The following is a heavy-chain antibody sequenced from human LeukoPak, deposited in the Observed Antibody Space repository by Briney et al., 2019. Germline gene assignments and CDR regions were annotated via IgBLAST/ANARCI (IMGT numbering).Heavy chain of an antibody. CDR1: GFTFRDAW. J-gene: IGHJ1*01. D-gene: IGHD3-3*01. V-gene: IGHV3-15*01. CDR2: IRSKTDGGTT. CDR3: AKHIYGVVSIQQ. Sequence: GGSLRLFCAASGFTFRDAWMTWVRQAPGKGLEWVGRIRSKTDGGTTDYAVSVQGRFTISRDDSKNTLYLQMSSLKTEDTAVYYCAKHIYGVVSIQQWGQGTLVTVSS.